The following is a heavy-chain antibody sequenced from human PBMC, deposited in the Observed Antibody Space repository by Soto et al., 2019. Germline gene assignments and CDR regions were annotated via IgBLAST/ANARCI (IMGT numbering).Heavy chain of an antibody. D-gene: IGHD3-9*01. CDR2: INSDGSST. V-gene: IGHV3-74*01. Sequence: GGSLRLSCAASGFTFSSYWMHWVRQAPGKGLVWVSRINSDGSSTSYADSVKGRFTISRDNAKNTLYLQMNSLRAEDTVVYYCAREGLDILTGYSGEHFDYWGQGTLVNVSS. CDR1: GFTFSSYW. J-gene: IGHJ4*02. CDR3: AREGLDILTGYSGEHFDY.